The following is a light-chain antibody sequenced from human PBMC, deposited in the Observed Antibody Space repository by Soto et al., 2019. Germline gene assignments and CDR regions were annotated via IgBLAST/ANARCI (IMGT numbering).Light chain of an antibody. CDR3: CSYAGSLTSHWL. V-gene: IGLV2-23*02. J-gene: IGLJ3*02. CDR2: EVT. CDR1: SSNIGGNS. Sequence: QSVMTQPPSVSAAPGQKVTISCSGSSSNIGGNSVSWYQQLPGTAPKLLIYEVTKRPSGVSNRLSGSKSGNTASLTISGLQAEDEADYYCCSYAGSLTSHWLFGGGTKLTVL.